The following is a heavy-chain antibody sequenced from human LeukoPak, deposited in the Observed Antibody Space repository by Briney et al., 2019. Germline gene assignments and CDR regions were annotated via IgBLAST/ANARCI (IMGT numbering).Heavy chain of an antibody. CDR1: GGSISTHY. V-gene: IGHV4-59*08. Sequence: SETLSLTCSVSGGSISTHYWSWIRQPPGKGLEWIGYIYYGGSTNYNPSHKSRVTISVDTSKNQFSLKLRSVTAADTAVYHCARHVDGFNNIDAFDIWGQGTMVTVSS. CDR3: ARHVDGFNNIDAFDI. D-gene: IGHD1-14*01. CDR2: IYYGGST. J-gene: IGHJ3*02.